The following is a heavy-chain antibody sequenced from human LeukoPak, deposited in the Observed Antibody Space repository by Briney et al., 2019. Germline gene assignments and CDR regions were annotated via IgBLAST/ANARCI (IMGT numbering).Heavy chain of an antibody. V-gene: IGHV6-1*01. Sequence: SQTLSLTCAISGDSVSNNIATWNWIRQSPSRGLEWLGRTYYRSRWGNDYAISVKSRITINPDTSKNQFSLQLNSVTPEDTAVYYCAKGGVASSSWYFAFDIWGQGTMVTVSS. CDR3: AKGGVASSSWYFAFDI. J-gene: IGHJ3*02. CDR1: GDSVSNNIAT. D-gene: IGHD6-13*01. CDR2: TYYRSRWGN.